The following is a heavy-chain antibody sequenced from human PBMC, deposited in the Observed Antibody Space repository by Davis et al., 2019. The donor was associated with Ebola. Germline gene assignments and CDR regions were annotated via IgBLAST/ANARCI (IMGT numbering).Heavy chain of an antibody. V-gene: IGHV1-18*01. D-gene: IGHD6-19*01. J-gene: IGHJ4*02. Sequence: ASVKVSCKASGYTFTSYGISWVRQAPGQGLEWMGWISAYNGNTNYAQKLQGRVTMTTDTSTSTAYMELRSLRSDDTAVYYCAREAPLIAVAGTGLGFDYWGQGTLVTVSS. CDR1: GYTFTSYG. CDR3: AREAPLIAVAGTGLGFDY. CDR2: ISAYNGNT.